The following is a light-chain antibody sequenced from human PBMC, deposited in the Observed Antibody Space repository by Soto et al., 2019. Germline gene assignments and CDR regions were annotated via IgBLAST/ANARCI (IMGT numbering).Light chain of an antibody. CDR2: WAS. CDR3: HQYYTTPQT. CDR1: QSVLDNSTNKSY. Sequence: VLTQSPSSLAVSLGERATLNCRSSQSVLDNSTNKSYLAWYQKKPGHPPKLLVHWASVREAGVPDRFSGGGSGTDFTLTISSLQAEDVAVYYCHQYYTTPQTFGQGTQLEIK. J-gene: IGKJ2*01. V-gene: IGKV4-1*01.